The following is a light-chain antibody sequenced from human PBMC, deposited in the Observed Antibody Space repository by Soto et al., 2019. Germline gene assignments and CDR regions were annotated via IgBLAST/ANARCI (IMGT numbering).Light chain of an antibody. Sequence: QSVLTQPPSVSAAPGQKVAISCSGSSPNIGNDYVSWYQQLPGTAPKLLIYANNKRPSGIPDRFSGSKSGTSATLGITGLQSGDEADYYCETRDSSLSAAVFGGGTPLTVL. CDR2: ANN. V-gene: IGLV1-51*02. J-gene: IGLJ7*01. CDR3: ETRDSSLSAAV. CDR1: SPNIGNDY.